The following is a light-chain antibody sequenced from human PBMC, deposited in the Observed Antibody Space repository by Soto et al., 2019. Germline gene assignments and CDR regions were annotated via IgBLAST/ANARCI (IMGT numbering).Light chain of an antibody. J-gene: IGLJ2*01. V-gene: IGLV1-44*01. Sequence: QSVLTQPPSASGTPGQRVTISCSGSTSNIGRNTVNWYQQLPGTAPKLLIFGNNQRPSGVPDRFSGSKSGTSASLAISGLQSEDENDYYCAAWDDSLNGVVFGGVTTLTLL. CDR3: AAWDDSLNGVV. CDR2: GNN. CDR1: TSNIGRNT.